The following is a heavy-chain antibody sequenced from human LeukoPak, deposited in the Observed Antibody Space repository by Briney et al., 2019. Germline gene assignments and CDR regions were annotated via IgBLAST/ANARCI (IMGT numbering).Heavy chain of an antibody. J-gene: IGHJ4*02. Sequence: SETLSLTCTVSGGSISSYYCSWIRQPPGKGLEWIGYIYYSGSTNYNPSLKSRVTISVDTSKNQFSLKLSSVTAADTAVYYCASGMIPSAWGSFDYWGQGTLVTVSS. CDR1: GGSISSYY. CDR3: ASGMIPSAWGSFDY. V-gene: IGHV4-59*01. CDR2: IYYSGST. D-gene: IGHD3-22*01.